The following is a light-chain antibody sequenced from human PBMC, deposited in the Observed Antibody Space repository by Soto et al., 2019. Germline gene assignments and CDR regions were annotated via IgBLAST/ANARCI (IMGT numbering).Light chain of an antibody. J-gene: IGLJ1*01. V-gene: IGLV2-14*03. CDR1: SSDVGAYDY. Sequence: QSVLTQPASVSGSPGQSITISCTGTSSDVGAYDYVSWYQQHPDNAPKLMIYEVSNRPSGVSNRFSGSKSVNTATLTISGLKADDEADYYCSSYTSSSTRVFGTGTKLTVL. CDR3: SSYTSSSTRV. CDR2: EVS.